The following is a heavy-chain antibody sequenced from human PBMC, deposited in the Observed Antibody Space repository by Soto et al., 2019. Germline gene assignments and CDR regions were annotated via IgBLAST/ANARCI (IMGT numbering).Heavy chain of an antibody. CDR3: ARGSAMARGMDV. V-gene: IGHV1-18*01. J-gene: IGHJ6*02. CDR2: ISAYNDNT. D-gene: IGHD5-12*01. Sequence: ASVKVSCKASGYTFTSYDISWVRQAPGQGLEWMGWISAYNDNTNYAQKLQGRVTMTTDTSTSTAHMELRSLTSDDTAVYYCARGSAMARGMDVWGQGTTVTVSS. CDR1: GYTFTSYD.